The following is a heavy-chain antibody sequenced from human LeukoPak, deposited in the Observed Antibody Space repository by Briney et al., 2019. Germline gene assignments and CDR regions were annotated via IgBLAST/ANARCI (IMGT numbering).Heavy chain of an antibody. J-gene: IGHJ4*02. V-gene: IGHV3-48*01. D-gene: IGHD4-17*01. CDR2: ISSSSNNI. Sequence: GGSLRLSCAASGFTFSDYGMSWVRQAPGKGLEWVSYISSSSNNIYYADSVKGRFTISRDNAKNSLYLQMNSLRAEDTAVYSCARTTVSYFDYWGQGILVTVSS. CDR3: ARTTVSYFDY. CDR1: GFTFSDYG.